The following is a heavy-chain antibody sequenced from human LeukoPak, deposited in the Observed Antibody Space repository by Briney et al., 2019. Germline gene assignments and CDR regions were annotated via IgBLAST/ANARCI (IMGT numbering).Heavy chain of an antibody. CDR3: ARLPWGYYMDV. J-gene: IGHJ6*03. V-gene: IGHV3-48*04. Sequence: GGSLRLSCAASGFTFSSESLNWGRHGPRKGLGGISYIGSSRCTMSYESSVKGRFTTSRGNATNSLYLQMKRLRAEDTAVYYCARLPWGYYMDVWGKGTTVTVSS. CDR1: GFTFSSES. CDR2: IGSSRCTM. D-gene: IGHD1-26*01.